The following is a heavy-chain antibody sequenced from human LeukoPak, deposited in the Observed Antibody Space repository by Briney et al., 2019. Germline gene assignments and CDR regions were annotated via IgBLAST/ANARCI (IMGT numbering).Heavy chain of an antibody. D-gene: IGHD3-16*02. CDR2: ISSSSYI. V-gene: IGHV3-21*04. CDR1: GFTFSSYS. CDR3: AKTPFVVASPGYFDD. J-gene: IGHJ4*02. Sequence: GGSLRLSCAASGFTFSSYSMNWVRQAPGKGLEWVSSISSSSYIYYADSVKGRFTISRDNVKNSLYLQMNSLRAEDTAVYYCAKTPFVVASPGYFDDWGQGTLVTVSS.